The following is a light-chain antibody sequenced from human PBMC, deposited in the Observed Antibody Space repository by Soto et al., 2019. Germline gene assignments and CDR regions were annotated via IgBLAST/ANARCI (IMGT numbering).Light chain of an antibody. Sequence: EIVMTQSPATLSVSPGERATLSCRASQSVNSNLPWYQQKPGQAPRLLIYGASTRATGVPARFSGSGSGRDFTLTVSSRQSEDFAVYFCQQYNNWPTFGQPTQVAIK. CDR1: QSVNSN. CDR2: GAS. J-gene: IGKJ1*01. CDR3: QQYNNWPT. V-gene: IGKV3-15*01.